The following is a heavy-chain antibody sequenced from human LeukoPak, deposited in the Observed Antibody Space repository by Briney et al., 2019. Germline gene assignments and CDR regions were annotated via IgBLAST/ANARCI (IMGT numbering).Heavy chain of an antibody. Sequence: GGSLRLSCAASGFTFNTYAMSWVRQAPGKGLEWVSAISGSSGNTYYADSVKGRFTFSRDNSKNTLYLQMNSLRPEDAAVYYCAKAPVTTCRGAYCYPFDYWGQGTLVTVSS. J-gene: IGHJ4*02. D-gene: IGHD2-21*01. CDR2: ISGSSGNT. CDR3: AKAPVTTCRGAYCYPFDY. V-gene: IGHV3-23*01. CDR1: GFTFNTYA.